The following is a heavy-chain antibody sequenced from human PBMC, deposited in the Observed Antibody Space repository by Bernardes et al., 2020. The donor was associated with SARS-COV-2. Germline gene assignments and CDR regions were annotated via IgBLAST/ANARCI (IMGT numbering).Heavy chain of an antibody. CDR2: ISSGSST. D-gene: IGHD4-4*01. J-gene: IGHJ3*02. V-gene: IGHV3-53*01. Sequence: GGSLRLSRAASGFTVNSNYVTWVRQAPGKGLEWVSVISSGSSTYYADSVKGRFTISRDISKNTLFLQMNSLRADDTAIYSCSSILGYPSYYGLNAFDIWGQWTLCTVSS. CDR3: SSILGYPSYYGLNAFDI. CDR1: GFTVNSNY.